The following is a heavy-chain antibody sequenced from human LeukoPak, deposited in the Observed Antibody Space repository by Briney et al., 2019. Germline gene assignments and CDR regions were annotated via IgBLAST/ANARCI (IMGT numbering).Heavy chain of an antibody. CDR3: TRGIALATAYYFDS. CDR1: GFTFSAYG. Sequence: ASVKVSCKTSGFTFSAYGIAWVRQAPGHGPEWMGWISNHNGNTNYAQKFQDRITVTTETSTGTVSMELRSLKPDDTANYYCTRGIALATAYYFDSWGRGTQVTVAS. CDR2: ISNHNGNT. D-gene: IGHD6-25*01. J-gene: IGHJ4*02. V-gene: IGHV1-18*04.